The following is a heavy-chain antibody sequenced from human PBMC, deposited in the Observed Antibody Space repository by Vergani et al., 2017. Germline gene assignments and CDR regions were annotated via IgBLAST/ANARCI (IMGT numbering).Heavy chain of an antibody. CDR3: AGDNLFVLQWLAVGGGSYGMDF. D-gene: IGHD6-19*01. CDR1: GYTFTSYG. CDR2: ISAYNGNT. J-gene: IGHJ6*02. V-gene: IGHV1-18*01. Sequence: QVQLVQSGAEVKKPGASVKVSCKASGYTFTSYGISWVRQAPGQGLEWMGWISAYNGNTNYAQKLKGRVTMTTDTSTSTAYVERRSLRSDDTAVYYCAGDNLFVLQWLAVGGGSYGMDFWGQGTSVTVSS.